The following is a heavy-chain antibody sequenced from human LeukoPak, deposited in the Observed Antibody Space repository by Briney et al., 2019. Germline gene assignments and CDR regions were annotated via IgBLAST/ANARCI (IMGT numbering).Heavy chain of an antibody. CDR3: ATERPDSRVLDY. D-gene: IGHD3-10*01. CDR2: INSDGSRT. Sequence: GRSLRLSCAASGFTFSSYWMHWVRQAPGKGLVWVSRINSDGSRTSYADSVKGRSTIPRDNAKNTLYLQMNSLRAEDTAVYYCATERPDSRVLDYWGQGLVVTVSS. V-gene: IGHV3-74*01. J-gene: IGHJ4*02. CDR1: GFTFSSYW.